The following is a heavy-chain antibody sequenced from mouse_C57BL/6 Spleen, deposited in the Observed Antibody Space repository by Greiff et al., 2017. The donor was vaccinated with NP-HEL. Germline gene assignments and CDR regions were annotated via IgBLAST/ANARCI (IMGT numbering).Heavy chain of an antibody. CDR3: ARWGDVGDY. V-gene: IGHV1-54*01. CDR1: GYAFTNYL. D-gene: IGHD3-3*01. CDR2: INPGSGGT. Sequence: VQLQESGAELVRPGTSVKVSCKASGYAFTNYLIEWVKQRPGQGLEWIGVINPGSGGTNYNEKFKGKATLTADKSSSTAYMQLSSLTSEDSAVYFCARWGDVGDYWGQGTTLTVSS. J-gene: IGHJ2*01.